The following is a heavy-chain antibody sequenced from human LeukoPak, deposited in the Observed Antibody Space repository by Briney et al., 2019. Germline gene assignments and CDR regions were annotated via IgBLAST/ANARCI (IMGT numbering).Heavy chain of an antibody. CDR2: IYHSGST. Sequence: SEALSLTCTVSGGSVSSSSYYWAWIRQPPGKGLEWIGSIYHSGSTYYNPSLKGRVTTSVDTSKNQFSLKLTSVTAADTAVCHCAKKGYYYYIDVWGTGTTVTVS. CDR3: AKKGYYYYIDV. CDR1: GGSVSSSSYY. J-gene: IGHJ6*03. V-gene: IGHV4-39*07.